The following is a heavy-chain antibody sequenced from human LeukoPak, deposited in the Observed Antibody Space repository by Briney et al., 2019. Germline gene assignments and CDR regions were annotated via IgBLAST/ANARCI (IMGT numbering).Heavy chain of an antibody. J-gene: IGHJ3*02. D-gene: IGHD3-22*01. CDR2: VSSSSSRI. Sequence: GGSLRLSCAASGFTFSSYSMNWVRQAPGKGLEWVSYVSSSSSRIYYADSVKGRFIVSRDNAKNSLYLQMNSLRAEDTAVYYCASGYYYDSSGYYSHGAFDIWGQGTMVTVSS. CDR1: GFTFSSYS. CDR3: ASGYYYDSSGYYSHGAFDI. V-gene: IGHV3-48*01.